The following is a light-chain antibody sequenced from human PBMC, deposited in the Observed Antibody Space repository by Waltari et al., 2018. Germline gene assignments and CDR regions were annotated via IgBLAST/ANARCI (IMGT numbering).Light chain of an antibody. J-gene: IGKJ2*01. Sequence: EIVLTQSPGTLSLSPGDTATLSCRASQSLSVAYLAWYQHKSGQAPRLLIYGASYRATGIPDRFSGSGSGTDFTLTITRLVPDDFAVYYCQQYDTSPGTFGQGTKLEI. CDR2: GAS. CDR1: QSLSVAY. CDR3: QQYDTSPGT. V-gene: IGKV3-20*01.